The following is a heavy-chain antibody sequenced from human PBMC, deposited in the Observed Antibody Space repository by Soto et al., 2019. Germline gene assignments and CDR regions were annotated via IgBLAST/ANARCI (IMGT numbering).Heavy chain of an antibody. CDR2: ISYDGIKK. CDR1: GLTFSSYD. D-gene: IGHD5-12*01. J-gene: IGHJ4*02. V-gene: IGHV3-30-3*01. Sequence: QVQLVESGGGVVQPGRYLRLSCADSGLTFSSYDMHWVRQAPGKGLEWVAVISYDGIKKYYADSVKGRLTISRDNSKNTLYLQMNILRAGETAVYYCGGDLVAFDYWGQETLVTVSS. CDR3: GGDLVAFDY.